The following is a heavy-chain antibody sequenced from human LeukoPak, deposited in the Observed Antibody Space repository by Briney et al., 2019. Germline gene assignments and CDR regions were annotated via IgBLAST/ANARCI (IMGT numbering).Heavy chain of an antibody. Sequence: AGGSLRLSCAASGFTVSAYAMAWVRQAPGKGLEWVSTIYDDNTYYADSVKGRFAISRDNSKNTLYLQMNSLRAEDTAVFYCAKDRPYIAVAGGPFDYWGQGTLVTVSS. D-gene: IGHD6-19*01. CDR2: IYDDNT. V-gene: IGHV3-23*01. CDR3: AKDRPYIAVAGGPFDY. J-gene: IGHJ4*02. CDR1: GFTVSAYA.